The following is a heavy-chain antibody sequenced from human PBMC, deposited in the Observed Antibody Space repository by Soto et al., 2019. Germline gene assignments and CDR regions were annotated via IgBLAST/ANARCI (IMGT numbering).Heavy chain of an antibody. J-gene: IGHJ4*02. D-gene: IGHD4-17*01. CDR1: GFTFSSFT. CDR3: ARDHGMYGDYTFFGY. Sequence: GGSLRLSCAASGFTFSSFTMDWVRQAPGKGLGWVSSISSSSSYIKYADSMKGRFTISRDNARNSLYLQMNSLRAEDTAVYYCARDHGMYGDYTFFGYWGQGTLVTVSS. CDR2: ISSSSSYI. V-gene: IGHV3-21*01.